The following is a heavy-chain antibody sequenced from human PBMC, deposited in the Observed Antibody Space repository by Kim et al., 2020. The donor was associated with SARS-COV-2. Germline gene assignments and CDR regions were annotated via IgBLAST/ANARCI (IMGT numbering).Heavy chain of an antibody. D-gene: IGHD5-18*01. CDR2: K. CDR3: ARDGGRGYRFQS. Sequence: KYYAQSVKRRFTIPRDNYRNTQYLQMTSLGGEDTAVYYCARDGGRGYRFQSWGQGTLVTVSS. J-gene: IGHJ4*02. V-gene: IGHV3-33*01.